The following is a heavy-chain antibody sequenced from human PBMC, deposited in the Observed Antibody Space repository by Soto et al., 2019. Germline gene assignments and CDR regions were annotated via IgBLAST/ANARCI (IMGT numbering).Heavy chain of an antibody. CDR1: GFTFSSYS. Sequence: EVQLVESGGGLVQPGGSLRLSCAASGFTFSSYSMNWVRQAPGKGLEWVSYISSSSSTIFYADSVKGRFTISRDSAKNSLYLQMNSLRDEDTAVYYCAREGYERGLIWFDPWGQGTLVTVSS. CDR3: AREGYERGLIWFDP. J-gene: IGHJ5*02. D-gene: IGHD2-2*01. V-gene: IGHV3-48*02. CDR2: ISSSSSTI.